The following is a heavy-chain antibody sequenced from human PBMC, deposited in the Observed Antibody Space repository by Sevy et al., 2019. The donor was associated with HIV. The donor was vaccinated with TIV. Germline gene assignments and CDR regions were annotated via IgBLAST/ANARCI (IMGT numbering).Heavy chain of an antibody. CDR3: ARGQEDYYGMDV. Sequence: SETLSLTCAVSGGSISSGGYSWSWIRQPPGKGLEWIGYIYHSGSTYYNPSLKSRVTISVDRSKNQFSLKLSSVTAADTAGYYCARGQEDYYGMDVWGQGTTVTVSS. CDR1: GGSISSGGYS. V-gene: IGHV4-30-2*01. CDR2: IYHSGST. J-gene: IGHJ6*02.